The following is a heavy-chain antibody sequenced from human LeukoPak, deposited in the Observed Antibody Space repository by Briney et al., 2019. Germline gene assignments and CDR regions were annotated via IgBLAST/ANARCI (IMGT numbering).Heavy chain of an antibody. CDR3: ANLRPTAHMDV. CDR2: ISGSGART. V-gene: IGHV3-23*01. Sequence: QSGGSLRLSCAASGFTFSSYAMSRVRQAPGKGLEWVSAISGSGARTYYAHSVPGRFTISRDNSKHTLYLQMTSLRAEDTAVYYCANLRPTAHMDVWGQGTTVTVSS. CDR1: GFTFSSYA. J-gene: IGHJ6*02.